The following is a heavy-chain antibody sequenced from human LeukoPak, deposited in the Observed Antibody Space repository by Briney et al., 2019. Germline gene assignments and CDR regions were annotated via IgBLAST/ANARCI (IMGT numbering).Heavy chain of an antibody. Sequence: ASVKVSCKASGGTFSSYAISWVRQAPGQGLEWMGGIIPIFGTANYAQKFQGRVTITADESTSTAYMELSSLRSEDTAVYYCATVLGYCSGGSCYMYYYGMDVWGQGTTVTVS. CDR2: IIPIFGTA. J-gene: IGHJ6*02. V-gene: IGHV1-69*13. CDR1: GGTFSSYA. CDR3: ATVLGYCSGGSCYMYYYGMDV. D-gene: IGHD2-15*01.